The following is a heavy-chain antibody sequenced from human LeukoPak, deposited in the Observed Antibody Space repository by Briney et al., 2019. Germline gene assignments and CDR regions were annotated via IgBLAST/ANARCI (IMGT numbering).Heavy chain of an antibody. CDR2: IIPIFGTA. V-gene: IGHV1-69*13. CDR3: ASIAAAGEPYFDY. J-gene: IGHJ4*02. CDR1: GGTFSSYA. Sequence: SVKVSCKASGGTFSSYAISWVRQAPGQGLEWMGGIIPIFGTANYAQKFQGRVTITADESTSTAYTELSSLRSEDTAVYYCASIAAAGEPYFDYWGQGTLVTVYS. D-gene: IGHD6-13*01.